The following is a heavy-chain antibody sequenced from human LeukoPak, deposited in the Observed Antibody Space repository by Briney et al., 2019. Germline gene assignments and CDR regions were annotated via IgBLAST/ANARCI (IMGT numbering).Heavy chain of an antibody. CDR3: ARHEPYYLPRGFDP. CDR1: GGSISTKY. CDR2: ISYSGST. D-gene: IGHD3-10*01. J-gene: IGHJ5*02. Sequence: PSETPSLTCSVSGGSISTKYWSWIRQPPGKGLEWIGYISYSGSTNSNPSLKSRVTISIDTSKNQFSLRLSSVTAADTAVYYCARHEPYYLPRGFDPWGQGTLVTVSS. V-gene: IGHV4-59*08.